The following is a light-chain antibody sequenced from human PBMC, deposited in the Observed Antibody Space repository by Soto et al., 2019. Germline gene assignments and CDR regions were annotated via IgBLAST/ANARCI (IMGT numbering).Light chain of an antibody. V-gene: IGKV1-39*01. CDR2: GAS. J-gene: IGKJ4*01. CDR1: QSISNY. CDR3: QQGYSPLLT. Sequence: DIQMTQSPSSLSASVGDRGTLTCRASQSISNYLNWFQVKSGRGPKLLISGASTLQDGVPSRFSGSGSGSDFTLTISNLQREDFAVYYCQQGYSPLLTFGGGTRVEIK.